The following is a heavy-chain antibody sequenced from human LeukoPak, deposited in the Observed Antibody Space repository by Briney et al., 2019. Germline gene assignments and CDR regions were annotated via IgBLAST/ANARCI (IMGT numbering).Heavy chain of an antibody. Sequence: GESLKISCKGSGYIFTTYWIGWVRQMPGKGLEWMGIIYPDDSDTRYSPSFQGQVTISADKSITTAYLQWSSLKASDTAMYYCARRRDIVSTATGTSGPTDYWGRGTLVTVSS. CDR2: IYPDDSDT. J-gene: IGHJ4*02. CDR1: GYIFTTYW. D-gene: IGHD5/OR15-5a*01. CDR3: ARRRDIVSTATGTSGPTDY. V-gene: IGHV5-51*01.